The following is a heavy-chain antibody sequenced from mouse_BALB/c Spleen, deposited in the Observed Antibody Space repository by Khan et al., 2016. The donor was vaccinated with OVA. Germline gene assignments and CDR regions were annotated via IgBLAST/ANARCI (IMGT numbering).Heavy chain of an antibody. V-gene: IGHV2-6-1*01. CDR1: GFSLTNYG. CDR3: ARQPYYHYNVMDY. D-gene: IGHD2-10*01. Sequence: QVRLQQSGPGLVAPSQSLSITCTISGFSLTNYGVHWVRQPPGKGLEWLVLMWSDGSATYNSALKSRLTISMDNSKSQVFLKMNSLQTDDTAMYFCARQPYYHYNVMDYWGQGTSATVSS. J-gene: IGHJ4*01. CDR2: MWSDGSA.